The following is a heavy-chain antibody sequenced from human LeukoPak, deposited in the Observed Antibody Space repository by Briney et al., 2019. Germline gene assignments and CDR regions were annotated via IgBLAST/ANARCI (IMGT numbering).Heavy chain of an antibody. Sequence: QSGGSLRLSCAASGFTFDDYAMHWVRQAPGKGLEWVSGISWNSGRIGNADSVKGRFTISRENSKNTLWLQMNSLRAEDTAVYYCARVEPGSSGWSGFDYWGQGTLVTVSS. D-gene: IGHD6-19*01. CDR1: GFTFDDYA. V-gene: IGHV3-9*01. CDR3: ARVEPGSSGWSGFDY. J-gene: IGHJ4*02. CDR2: ISWNSGRI.